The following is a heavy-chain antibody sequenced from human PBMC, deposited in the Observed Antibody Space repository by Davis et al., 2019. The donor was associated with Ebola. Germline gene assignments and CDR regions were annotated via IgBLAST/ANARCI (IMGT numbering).Heavy chain of an antibody. V-gene: IGHV3-66*01. D-gene: IGHD2-21*01. J-gene: IGHJ4*02. Sequence: AASVKVSCKASGYTFTGYYMHWVRQAPGKGLEWVSVIYSGGSTYYADSVKGRFTISRDNAKNSLYPQMNSLRAEDTAVYYCAAVPDAVAAPYWGQGTLVTVSS. CDR2: IYSGGST. CDR3: AAVPDAVAAPY. CDR1: GYTFTGYY.